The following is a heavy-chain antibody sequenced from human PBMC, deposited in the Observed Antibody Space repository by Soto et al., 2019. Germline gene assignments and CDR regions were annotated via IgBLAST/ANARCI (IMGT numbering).Heavy chain of an antibody. V-gene: IGHV3-64*07. D-gene: IGHD1-26*01. Sequence: EVQLMESGGNLVQPGGSLRLSCAASGFTFGGFGMYWFRQAPGKGLQFVSAVDSSGTYTYYEDSVKGRFTISRDNSKNTLYLQMGSLRTEDMAVYYCARSLDGIGQKWLDPWGQGTLVTVSS. CDR3: ARSLDGIGQKWLDP. CDR2: VDSSGTYT. CDR1: GFTFGGFG. J-gene: IGHJ5*02.